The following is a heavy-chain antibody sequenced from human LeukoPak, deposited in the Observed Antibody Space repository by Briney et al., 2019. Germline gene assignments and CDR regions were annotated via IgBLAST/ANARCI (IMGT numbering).Heavy chain of an antibody. CDR3: ARRARSYLYFDL. J-gene: IGHJ2*01. CDR2: IYPGDSDT. CDR1: GYSFATSW. D-gene: IGHD2-21*01. V-gene: IGHV5-51*01. Sequence: GESLKISCKAYGYSFATSWISWVRQMPGKGLEWMGIIYPGDSDTRYSPSFQGHVTISADKCISTAYLEWSSLKASDSAMYYCARRARSYLYFDLWGRGTLVTVSS.